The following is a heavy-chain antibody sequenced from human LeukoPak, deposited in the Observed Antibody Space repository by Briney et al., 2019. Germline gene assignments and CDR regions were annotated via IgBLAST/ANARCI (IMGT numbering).Heavy chain of an antibody. CDR1: GYTFTGYY. V-gene: IGHV1-2*02. D-gene: IGHD4-11*01. CDR3: ARTLGAVRYSPNAYLIDF. J-gene: IGHJ4*02. CDR2: INPDSGGT. Sequence: ASVKVSCKASGYTFTGYYIHWVRQAPGQGLEWMGWINPDSGGTNYAQKFQGRVTMTRDTSISTAYMELRSLRSDDTAMYYCARTLGAVRYSPNAYLIDFWGQGTLVTVSS.